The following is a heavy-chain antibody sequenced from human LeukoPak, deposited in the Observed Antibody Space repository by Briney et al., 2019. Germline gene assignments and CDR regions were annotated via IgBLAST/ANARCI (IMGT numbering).Heavy chain of an antibody. CDR3: ARACLGYCSGGSCYWFDP. Sequence: SETLSLTCAVYGGSFGGYYWSWIRQPPGKGLEWIGEINHSGSTNYNPSLKSRVTISVDTSKNQFSLKLSSVTAADTAVYYCARACLGYCSGGSCYWFDPWGQGTLVTVSS. CDR2: INHSGST. J-gene: IGHJ5*02. D-gene: IGHD2-15*01. CDR1: GGSFGGYY. V-gene: IGHV4-34*01.